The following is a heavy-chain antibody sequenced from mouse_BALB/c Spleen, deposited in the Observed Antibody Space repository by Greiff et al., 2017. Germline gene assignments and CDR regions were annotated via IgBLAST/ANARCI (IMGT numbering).Heavy chain of an antibody. CDR2: ISSGGSYT. V-gene: IGHV5-6*01. D-gene: IGHD2-10*01. J-gene: IGHJ4*01. Sequence: EVQVVESGGDLVKPGGSLKLSCAASGFTFSSYGMSWVRQTPDKRLEWVATISSGGSYTYYPDSVKGRFTISRDNAKNTLYLQMSSLKSEDTAMYYCARHEGTYYGNYGAMDYWGQGTSVTVSS. CDR1: GFTFSSYG. CDR3: ARHEGTYYGNYGAMDY.